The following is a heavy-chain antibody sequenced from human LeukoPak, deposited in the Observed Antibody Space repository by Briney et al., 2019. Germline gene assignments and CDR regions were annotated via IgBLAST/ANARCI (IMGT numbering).Heavy chain of an antibody. J-gene: IGHJ4*02. CDR1: GLTFSSHW. D-gene: IGHD1-26*01. Sequence: PGGSLRLSCAASGLTFSSHWMHWVRQAPGKGLVWVSRITNDGGSTTYADSVKGRFTISRDNSKNTLYLQMNSLRAEDTAVYYCGRSYGTFDYWGQGTLVTVSS. CDR2: ITNDGGST. CDR3: GRSYGTFDY. V-gene: IGHV3-74*01.